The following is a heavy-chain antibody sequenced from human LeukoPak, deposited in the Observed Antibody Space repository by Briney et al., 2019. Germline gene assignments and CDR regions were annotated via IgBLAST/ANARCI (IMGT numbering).Heavy chain of an antibody. V-gene: IGHV4-59*12. CDR3: ARTRRLLRYFDWLPHYYYMDV. CDR1: GGSISSYY. J-gene: IGHJ6*03. D-gene: IGHD3-9*01. Sequence: PSETLSLTCTVSGGSISSYYWSWIRQPPGKGLEWIGYIYYSGSTDYNPSLKSRVTISVDTSKNQFSLKLSSVTAADTAVYYCARTRRLLRYFDWLPHYYYMDVWGKGTTVTVSS. CDR2: IYYSGST.